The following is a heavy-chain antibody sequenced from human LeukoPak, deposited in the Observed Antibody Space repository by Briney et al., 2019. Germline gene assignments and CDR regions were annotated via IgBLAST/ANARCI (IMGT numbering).Heavy chain of an antibody. J-gene: IGHJ4*02. CDR3: AKSRGGTNVVGLSPAVRHGGFDY. CDR2: IYSDDRT. CDR1: GFTVSDHH. D-gene: IGHD2-21*02. V-gene: IGHV3-66*01. Sequence: GGSLRLSCVASGFTVSDHHMNWVRQSPETGLEWVSIIYSDDRTFYADSVRGRFTISRDNSKDSLYLQMNSLRAEDTATYYCAKSRGGTNVVGLSPAVRHGGFDYWGQGTLVTVSS.